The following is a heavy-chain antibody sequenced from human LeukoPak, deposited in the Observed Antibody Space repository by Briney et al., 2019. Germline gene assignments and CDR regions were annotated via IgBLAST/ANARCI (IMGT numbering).Heavy chain of an antibody. CDR1: GYTFTSYG. CDR3: ARGRLDSSSWYGADAFDI. V-gene: IGHV1-18*01. CDR2: ISAYNGNT. J-gene: IGHJ3*02. D-gene: IGHD6-13*01. Sequence: ASVKVSCKASGYTFTSYGISWVRQAPGQGLEWMGCISAYNGNTNYAQKLQGRVTMTTDTSTSTAYMELRSLRSDDTAVYYCARGRLDSSSWYGADAFDIWGQGTMVTVSS.